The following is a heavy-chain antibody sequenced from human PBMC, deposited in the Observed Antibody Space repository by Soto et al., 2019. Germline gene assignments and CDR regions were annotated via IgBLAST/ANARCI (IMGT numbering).Heavy chain of an antibody. D-gene: IGHD5-18*01. CDR2: IKQDGSEK. CDR1: GFTFSSYW. Sequence: GGSLRLSCAASGFTFSSYWMSWVRQAPGKGLEWVANIKQDGSEKYYVDSVKGRFTISRDNAKNSLYLQMNSLRAEDTAVYYCARDWAAMDSGYDYWGQGTLVTVSS. CDR3: ARDWAAMDSGYDY. J-gene: IGHJ4*02. V-gene: IGHV3-7*05.